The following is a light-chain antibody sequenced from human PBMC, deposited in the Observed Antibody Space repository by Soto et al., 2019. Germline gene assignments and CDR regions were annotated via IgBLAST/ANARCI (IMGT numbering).Light chain of an antibody. Sequence: EIAMTQSPATLSVSPGERATLSCRASQSIWSSLAWYQQRPGQAPRLLIYHASTRAPGIPARFSGSGSGTEFTLTISSLQSEDFAVYYCQQSNNWPLTFGGGTKVDIK. CDR1: QSIWSS. CDR3: QQSNNWPLT. CDR2: HAS. V-gene: IGKV3-15*01. J-gene: IGKJ4*01.